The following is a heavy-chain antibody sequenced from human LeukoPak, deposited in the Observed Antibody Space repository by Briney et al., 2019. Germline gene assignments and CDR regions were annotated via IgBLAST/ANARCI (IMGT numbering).Heavy chain of an antibody. D-gene: IGHD3-10*01. CDR1: GGSISSYY. Sequence: SETLSLTCTVSGGSISSYYWSWIRQPPGKGLEWIGYIYYSGSTNYNPSLKSRVTISVDTSKNQFSLKLSSVTAADTAVYYCARGGRGYGSGSYSSWFDPWGQGTLVTVSS. J-gene: IGHJ5*02. V-gene: IGHV4-59*12. CDR3: ARGGRGYGSGSYSSWFDP. CDR2: IYYSGST.